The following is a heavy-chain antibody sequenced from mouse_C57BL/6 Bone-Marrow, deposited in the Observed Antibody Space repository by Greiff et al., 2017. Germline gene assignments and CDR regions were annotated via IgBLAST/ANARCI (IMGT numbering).Heavy chain of an antibody. Sequence: QVQLQQSGAELVKPGASVKLSCKASGYTFTSYWMHWVKQRPGRGLEWIGRIYPNSGGTKYNEKFKSKATLTVDKSSSTSYMLLSSLTSEDSAVYSCARSDYPVWFAYWCQGTLVTVSA. CDR1: GYTFTSYW. J-gene: IGHJ3*01. D-gene: IGHD2-13*01. V-gene: IGHV1-72*01. CDR3: ARSDYPVWFAY. CDR2: IYPNSGGT.